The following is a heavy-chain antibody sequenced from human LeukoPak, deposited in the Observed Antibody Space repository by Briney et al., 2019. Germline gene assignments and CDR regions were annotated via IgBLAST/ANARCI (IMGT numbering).Heavy chain of an antibody. V-gene: IGHV3-30*18. J-gene: IGHJ4*02. CDR1: GFTFRNYG. CDR3: AKDSDIVVVPAAMNG. Sequence: PGGSLRLSCAASGFTFRNYGMHWVRQAPGKGLEWVAVISYERSDKYYADSVKGRFTISRDNSKNTLYLQMNSLRAEDTAVYYCAKDSDIVVVPAAMNGWGQGTLVTVSS. CDR2: ISYERSDK. D-gene: IGHD2-2*01.